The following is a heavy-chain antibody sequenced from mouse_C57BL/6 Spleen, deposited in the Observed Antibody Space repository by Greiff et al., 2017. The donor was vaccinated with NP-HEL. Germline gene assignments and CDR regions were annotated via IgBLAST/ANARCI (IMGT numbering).Heavy chain of an antibody. CDR3: AIYYEDYFDY. CDR1: GYSFSSYW. J-gene: IGHJ2*01. D-gene: IGHD1-1*02. V-gene: IGHV1-82*01. CDR2: IDPGDGDT. Sequence: QVQLQQSGPELVKPGASVKISCKASGYSFSSYWMNWVKQRPGKGLEWIGGIDPGDGDTNYNRKFKGKATLTVDKSSSTAYMQLSSLTSEDAAVYFCAIYYEDYFDYWGQGTTLTVSA.